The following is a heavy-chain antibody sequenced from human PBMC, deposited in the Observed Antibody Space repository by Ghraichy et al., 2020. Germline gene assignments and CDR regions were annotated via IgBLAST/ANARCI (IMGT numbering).Heavy chain of an antibody. D-gene: IGHD3-10*01. V-gene: IGHV3-23*01. CDR2: ISSSGGST. Sequence: GGSLRLSCAASGFTFSSYAMTWVRQAPGKGLEWVSAISSSGGSTYYADSVKGRFTISRDNSKNTLYLQMNSLRAEDTAIYYCAKGRTLVRRIIITENDFWGQGTLVTVSS. J-gene: IGHJ4*02. CDR3: AKGRTLVRRIIITENDF. CDR1: GFTFSSYA.